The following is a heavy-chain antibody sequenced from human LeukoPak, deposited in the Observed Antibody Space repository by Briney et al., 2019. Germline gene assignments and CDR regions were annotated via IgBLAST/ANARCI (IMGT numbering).Heavy chain of an antibody. Sequence: GGSLRLSCAASGFTFSSYGMHWVRQAPGKGLEWVAFIRYDGSNKYYADSVKGRFTISRDNSKNTLYLQMNSLRAEDTAVYYCPRWVGATDYYYYYMDVWGKGTTVTISS. J-gene: IGHJ6*03. CDR1: GFTFSSYG. CDR2: IRYDGSNK. CDR3: PRWVGATDYYYYYMDV. V-gene: IGHV3-30*02. D-gene: IGHD1-26*01.